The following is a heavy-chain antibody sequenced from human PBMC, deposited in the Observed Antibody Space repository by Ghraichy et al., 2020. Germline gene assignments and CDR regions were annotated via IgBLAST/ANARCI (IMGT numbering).Heavy chain of an antibody. CDR3: AGPVQGPQGGFYYGMDV. CDR2: IYASGRT. J-gene: IGHJ6*02. CDR1: GASISSGRYY. D-gene: IGHD1-26*01. V-gene: IGHV4-61*02. Sequence: SETLSLTCTVEGASISSGRYYWSWIRQTAGKGLEWIGRIYASGRTNYNPSLKGRVTISIDQHHNDFSLWLGSVTAADPAVYYRAGPVQGPQGGFYYGMDVWGQGTAVTVSS.